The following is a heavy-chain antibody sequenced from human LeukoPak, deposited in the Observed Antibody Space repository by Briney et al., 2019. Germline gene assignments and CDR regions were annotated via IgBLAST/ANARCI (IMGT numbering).Heavy chain of an antibody. J-gene: IGHJ4*02. CDR2: IIPIFGTA. V-gene: IGHV1-69*01. D-gene: IGHD1-14*01. CDR3: ARTGDHGVDY. Sequence: SVKVSCKASGGTFSSYAISWVRQAPGQGLEWMGGIIPIFGTANYAQKFQGRVTITANESTSTAYMELSSLRSEDTAVYYCARTGDHGVDYWGQGTLITVSS. CDR1: GGTFSSYA.